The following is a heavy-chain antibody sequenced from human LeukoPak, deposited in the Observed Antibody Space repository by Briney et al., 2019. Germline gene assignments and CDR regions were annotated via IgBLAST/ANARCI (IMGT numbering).Heavy chain of an antibody. Sequence: PGGSLRLSCAASGFTFSSYAMSWVRQAPGKGLEWVSAIRGSGGSTYYADSVKGRFTISRDNSKNTLYLQMNSLRAEDTAVYYCAKDLSLLYYFDYWGQGTLVTVSS. CDR1: GFTFSSYA. CDR3: AKDLSLLYYFDY. CDR2: IRGSGGST. J-gene: IGHJ4*02. V-gene: IGHV3-23*01.